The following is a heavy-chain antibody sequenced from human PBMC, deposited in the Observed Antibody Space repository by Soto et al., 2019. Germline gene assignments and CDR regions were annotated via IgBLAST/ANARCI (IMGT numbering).Heavy chain of an antibody. CDR3: ARSSTSANYFDY. CDR2: FYYSGST. CDR1: GGSISSGGYY. J-gene: IGHJ4*02. D-gene: IGHD2-2*01. V-gene: IGHV4-31*03. Sequence: QVQLQESGPGLVKPSQTLSLTCTVSGGSISSGGYYWSWIRQHPGKGLEWIGYFYYSGSTYYNPSLKSRVTISVDTSKNQFSLKLSSVSAADTAVYYCARSSTSANYFDYWGQGTLVTVSS.